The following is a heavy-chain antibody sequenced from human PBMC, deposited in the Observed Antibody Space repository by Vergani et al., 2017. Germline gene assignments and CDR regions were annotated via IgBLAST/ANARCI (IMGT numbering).Heavy chain of an antibody. D-gene: IGHD3-3*01. J-gene: IGHJ4*02. CDR2: ISGSGGST. V-gene: IGHV3-23*01. CDR1: GFTFSSYA. Sequence: EVQLLESGGGLVQPGGSLRLSCAASGFTFSSYAMSWVRQAPGKGLEWVSAISGSGGSTYYADSVKGRFTISRDNSKNTLYLQINSLRAEDTAVYYCAKVDYDLWSGYYSFDYWGQGTLVTVSS. CDR3: AKVDYDLWSGYYSFDY.